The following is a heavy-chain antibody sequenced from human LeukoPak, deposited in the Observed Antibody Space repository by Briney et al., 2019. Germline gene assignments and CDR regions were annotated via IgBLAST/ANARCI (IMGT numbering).Heavy chain of an antibody. CDR1: GFTFSSYA. CDR3: ARAYSGYAQSRFDY. D-gene: IGHD5-12*01. V-gene: IGHV3-30-3*01. CDR2: ISYDGSNK. Sequence: GGSLRLSCAASGFTFSSYAMHWVRQAPGKGLEWVAVISYDGSNKYYADSVKGRFTISRDNSKNTLYLQMNSLRAEDTAVYYCARAYSGYAQSRFDYWGQGTLVTVSS. J-gene: IGHJ4*02.